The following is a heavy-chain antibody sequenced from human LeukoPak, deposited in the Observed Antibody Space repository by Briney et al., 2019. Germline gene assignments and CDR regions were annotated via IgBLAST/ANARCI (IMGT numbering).Heavy chain of an antibody. J-gene: IGHJ4*02. Sequence: GRSLRLSCVASGFTFDDHGMFWVRQTPGKGLEWVSAISWNSGIIAYADSVKGRFTIFRDNAKNSLYLQMNSLRVEDTAVYYCAKDRFFYDSGSKANWGQGTLVTVSS. CDR2: ISWNSGII. V-gene: IGHV3-9*01. CDR3: AKDRFFYDSGSKAN. CDR1: GFTFDDHG. D-gene: IGHD3-22*01.